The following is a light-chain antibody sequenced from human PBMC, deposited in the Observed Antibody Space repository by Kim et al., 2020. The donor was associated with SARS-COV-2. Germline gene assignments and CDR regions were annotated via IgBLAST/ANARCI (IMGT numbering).Light chain of an antibody. CDR3: QSYNRSIVV. V-gene: IGLV6-57*03. J-gene: IGLJ2*01. CDR2: EDD. Sequence: NFMLTQPHSVSESPGKTATISCTRSSGSIGDNYVQWYQQRPGGVPTTVIYEDDQRPSGVPDRFSGSIDSSSNSASLTISGLKTEDEADYYCQSYNRSIVVFGGGTKVTVL. CDR1: SGSIGDNY.